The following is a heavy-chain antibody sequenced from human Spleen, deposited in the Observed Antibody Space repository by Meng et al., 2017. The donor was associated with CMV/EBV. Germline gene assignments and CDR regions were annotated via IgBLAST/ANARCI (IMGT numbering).Heavy chain of an antibody. CDR1: GGSFSVYF. D-gene: IGHD3-10*01. CDR2: INHSGTT. J-gene: IGHJ5*02. CDR3: ARWVTMLRGIIITPVWFDP. Sequence: SETLSLTCAVYGGSFSVYFWTWIRQPPGKGLEWVGEINHSGTTNCNPPLKSRVTISIDTSKNQFSLKLSSVTAADTAVYYCARWVTMLRGIIITPVWFDPWGQGTLVTVSS. V-gene: IGHV4-34*01.